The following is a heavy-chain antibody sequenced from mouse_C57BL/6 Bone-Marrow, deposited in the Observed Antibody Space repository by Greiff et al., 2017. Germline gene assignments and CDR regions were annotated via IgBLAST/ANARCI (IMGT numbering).Heavy chain of an antibody. CDR3: TTTYGSSYDAMDY. CDR1: GFNIKDYY. J-gene: IGHJ4*01. V-gene: IGHV14-1*01. D-gene: IGHD1-1*01. CDR2: IDPEDGDT. Sequence: DVQLQESGAELVRPGASVKLSCTASGFNIKDYYMHWVKQRPEQGLEWIGRIDPEDGDTEYAPKFQGKATMTADTSSNTAYLQLSSLTSEDTAVYYCTTTYGSSYDAMDYWGQGTSVTVSS.